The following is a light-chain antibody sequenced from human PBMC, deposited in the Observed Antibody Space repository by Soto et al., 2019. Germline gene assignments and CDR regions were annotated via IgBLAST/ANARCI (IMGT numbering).Light chain of an antibody. Sequence: QSALTQPASVAGSPGQSITISCTGTSSDLGAYNFVSWYQQHPGKAPKLMLYDVNIRPSGVSNLFSGTKSGNTASLTISGLQAEDEAEYYCTSWTTSTTMIFGGGTQLTVL. CDR1: SSDLGAYNF. CDR3: TSWTTSTTMI. V-gene: IGLV2-14*03. CDR2: DVN. J-gene: IGLJ2*01.